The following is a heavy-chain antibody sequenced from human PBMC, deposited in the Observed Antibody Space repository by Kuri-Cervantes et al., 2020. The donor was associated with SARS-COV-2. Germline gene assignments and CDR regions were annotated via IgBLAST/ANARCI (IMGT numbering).Heavy chain of an antibody. CDR3: ARHHGADYDYVWGSYRRAKDDAFDI. V-gene: IGHV4-59*08. CDR2: IYYSGST. CDR1: GGSISSHY. J-gene: IGHJ3*02. D-gene: IGHD3-16*02. Sequence: GSLRLSCTVSGGSISSHYWSWIRQPPGKGLEWIGYIYYSGSTNYNPSLKSRVTISVDTSKNQFSLKLSSVTAADTAVYYCARHHGADYDYVWGSYRRAKDDAFDIWGQGTMVTVSS.